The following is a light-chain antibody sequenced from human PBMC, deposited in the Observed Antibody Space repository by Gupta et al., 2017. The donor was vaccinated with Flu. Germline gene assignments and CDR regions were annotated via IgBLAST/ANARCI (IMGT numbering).Light chain of an antibody. Sequence: VTNSCTGTSSYVGGYNYVSWYQQHPGEAPKLMIYEVSKRPSGVPARFSGSKSGNTASLTVSGLQAEDEADYYCSSYAGSNNWVFGGGTKVTVL. J-gene: IGLJ3*02. CDR1: SSYVGGYNY. CDR3: SSYAGSNNWV. V-gene: IGLV2-8*01. CDR2: EVS.